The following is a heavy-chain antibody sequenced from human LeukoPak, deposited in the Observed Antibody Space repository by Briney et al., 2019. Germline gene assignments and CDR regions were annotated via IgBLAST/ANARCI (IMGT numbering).Heavy chain of an antibody. CDR2: IYYSGST. J-gene: IGHJ6*03. CDR3: ARYSNYGDYYYYYMDV. CDR1: GGSISTSNYY. D-gene: IGHD4-11*01. V-gene: IGHV4-61*05. Sequence: SETLSLTCTVSGGSISTSNYYWGWIRQPPGTGLEWIGYIYYSGSTNYNPSLKSRVTISVDTSKNQFSLKLSSVTAADTAVYYCARYSNYGDYYYYYMDVWGKGTTVTVSS.